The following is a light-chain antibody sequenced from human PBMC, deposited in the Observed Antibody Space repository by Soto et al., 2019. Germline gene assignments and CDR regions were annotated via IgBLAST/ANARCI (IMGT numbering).Light chain of an antibody. J-gene: IGKJ5*01. CDR2: GAS. V-gene: IGKV3-20*01. CDR3: QQYDTSAIT. Sequence: EIVLTQSPGTLSLSPVERATLSCRATQSVSSKLAWYQQKPGQAPRLLISGASSRAAGVPDRFSGSGSGTDFTLTISRLEPEDFALYYCQQYDTSAITFGQGTRLEI. CDR1: QSVSSK.